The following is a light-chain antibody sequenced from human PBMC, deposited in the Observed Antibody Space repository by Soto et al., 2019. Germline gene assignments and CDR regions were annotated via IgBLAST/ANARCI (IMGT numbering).Light chain of an antibody. Sequence: QSALTQPASVSGSPGQSITISCAGTSSDVGGYNYVSWYQQHPGKVPKLMIYEVNYRPSGVSDRFSGSKSGNTASLTISGLQAEDEADYYCAAWDDSLNGWVFGGGTKLTVL. CDR3: AAWDDSLNGWV. CDR1: SSDVGGYNY. V-gene: IGLV2-14*01. CDR2: EVN. J-gene: IGLJ3*02.